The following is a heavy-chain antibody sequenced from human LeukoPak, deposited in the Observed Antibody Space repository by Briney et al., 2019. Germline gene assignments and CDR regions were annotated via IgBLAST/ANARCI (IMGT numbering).Heavy chain of an antibody. CDR1: GFTFSSYS. V-gene: IGHV3-21*01. CDR3: ARDIIGARPGNWFDP. J-gene: IGHJ5*02. Sequence: PGGSLRLSCAASGFTFSSYSMNWVRQAPGKGLEWVSSISSSSSYIYYADSVKGRFTISRDNAKNSLYLQMNSLRAEDTAVYYCARDIIGARPGNWFDPWGQGTLVTVSS. CDR2: ISSSSSYI. D-gene: IGHD6-6*01.